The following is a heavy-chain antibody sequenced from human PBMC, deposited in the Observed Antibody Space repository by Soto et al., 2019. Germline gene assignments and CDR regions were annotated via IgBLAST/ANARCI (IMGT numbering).Heavy chain of an antibody. Sequence: LSLTCSVSRGSISSYYWSWVRQPPGKGLEWIGFIHRTGSAKYNPSLESRVTISVDTSQNQLSLRLSSVTAADTAVYYCARESAGSGKNNWFDPWGQGILVTVSS. CDR3: ARESAGSGKNNWFDP. CDR2: IHRTGSA. J-gene: IGHJ5*02. V-gene: IGHV4-59*01. CDR1: RGSISSYY. D-gene: IGHD3-10*01.